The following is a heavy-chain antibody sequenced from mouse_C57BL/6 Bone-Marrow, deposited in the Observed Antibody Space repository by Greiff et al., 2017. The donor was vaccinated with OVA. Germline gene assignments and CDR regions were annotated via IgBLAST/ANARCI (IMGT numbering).Heavy chain of an antibody. D-gene: IGHD1-1*01. CDR2: ISSGSSTI. Sequence: EVKVVESGGGLVKPGGSLKLSCAASGFTFSDYGMHWVRQAPEKGLEWVAYISSGSSTIYYADTVKGRFTISRDNAKNTLFLQMTSLRSEDTDMYYCARSGSSLWFAYWGQGTLVTVS. V-gene: IGHV5-17*01. CDR1: GFTFSDYG. CDR3: ARSGSSLWFAY. J-gene: IGHJ3*01.